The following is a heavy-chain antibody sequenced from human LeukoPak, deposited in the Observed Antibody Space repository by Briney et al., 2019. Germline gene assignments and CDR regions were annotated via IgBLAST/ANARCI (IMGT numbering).Heavy chain of an antibody. Sequence: GASVKVSCKASGYTFTSHFMHWVRQAPGQGLEWMGIINPSGGSTSYAQKFQGRVTMTRDMSTSTVYMELSSLRSEDTAVYYCAREGEIGGYSYGYFDYWGQGTLVTVSS. V-gene: IGHV1-46*01. CDR2: INPSGGST. D-gene: IGHD5-18*01. J-gene: IGHJ4*02. CDR3: AREGEIGGYSYGYFDY. CDR1: GYTFTSHF.